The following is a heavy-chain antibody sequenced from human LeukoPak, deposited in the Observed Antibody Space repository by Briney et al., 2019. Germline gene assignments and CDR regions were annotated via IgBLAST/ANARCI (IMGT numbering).Heavy chain of an antibody. J-gene: IGHJ4*02. CDR3: AKEGGDFWSGYYFDY. CDR1: RFTFDDYA. D-gene: IGHD3-3*01. V-gene: IGHV3-9*01. Sequence: PGGSLRLSCAASRFTFDDYAMHWVRQAPGKGLEWVSGISWNSGSIGYADSVKGRFTISRDNAKNSLYLQMNSLRAEDTALYYCAKEGGDFWSGYYFDYWGQGTLVTVSS. CDR2: ISWNSGSI.